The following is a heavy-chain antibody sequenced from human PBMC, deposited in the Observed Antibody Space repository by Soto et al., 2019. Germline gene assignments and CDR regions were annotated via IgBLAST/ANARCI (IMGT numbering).Heavy chain of an antibody. CDR1: GDTLSHYG. D-gene: IGHD5-18*01. CDR2: TTAILGTR. V-gene: IGHV1-69*13. CDR3: AAGDSSDTGDH. Sequence: SVKVSCKASGDTLSHYGVSWVRQAPGKGLEWMGGTTAILGTRDYVQKFQGRMTITSDESTTTSYMELNSLTSDDTAVYYCAAGDSSDTGDHWGQGTLVTVSS. J-gene: IGHJ4*02.